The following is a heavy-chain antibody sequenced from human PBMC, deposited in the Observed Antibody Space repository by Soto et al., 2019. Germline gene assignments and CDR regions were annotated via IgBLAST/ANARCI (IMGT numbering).Heavy chain of an antibody. CDR2: IRGSTYGGTT. J-gene: IGHJ6*02. Sequence: GGSLRLSCTFSGFTSDDYDYALTWVRQAPGKGLQWLGLIRGSTYGGTTEYAASVKGRFTISRDDSKGITYLQMNSLKTEDTAVYYCSRDGDFYGLDVWRQGTTVTVSS. CDR1: GFTSDDYDYA. CDR3: SRDGDFYGLDV. D-gene: IGHD3-3*01. V-gene: IGHV3-49*04.